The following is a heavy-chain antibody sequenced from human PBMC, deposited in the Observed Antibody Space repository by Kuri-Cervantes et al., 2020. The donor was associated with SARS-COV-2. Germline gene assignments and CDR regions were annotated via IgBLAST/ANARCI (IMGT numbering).Heavy chain of an antibody. J-gene: IGHJ5*02. Sequence: SETLSLTCTVSGGSISSGSYYWSWIRQPAGKGLEWIGYIYTSGSTNYNPSLKSRVTISVGTSKNQFSLQLNSVTPEDTAVYYCARDSGPIFGVVTYKPEDWFDPWGQGTLVTVSS. D-gene: IGHD3-3*01. CDR2: IYTSGST. CDR1: GGSISSGSYY. CDR3: ARDSGPIFGVVTYKPEDWFDP. V-gene: IGHV4-61*09.